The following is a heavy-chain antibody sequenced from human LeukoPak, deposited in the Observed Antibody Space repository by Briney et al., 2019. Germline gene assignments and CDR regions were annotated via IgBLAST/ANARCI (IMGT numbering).Heavy chain of an antibody. CDR1: GRSFSTYY. Sequence: SETLSLTCSVSGRSFSTYYWSWIRQPPGKGREGIGYIYYSGSTDYNPSLKSRVTILVDTSNNQFSLKVSSVSAAGTALCHLSXXXSXYXXLDIWXQGTIVTVSS. V-gene: IGHV4-59*08. D-gene: IGHD3-10*01. CDR3: SXXXSXYXXLDI. J-gene: IGHJ3*02. CDR2: IYYSGST.